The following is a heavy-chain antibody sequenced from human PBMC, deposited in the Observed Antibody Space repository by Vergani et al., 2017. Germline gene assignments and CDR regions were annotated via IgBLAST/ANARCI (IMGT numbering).Heavy chain of an antibody. J-gene: IGHJ4*02. CDR3: AKAKGPHCSGGSCYSREKALDY. CDR2: IYYSGST. CDR1: GGSISSHY. V-gene: IGHV4-59*11. Sequence: QVQLQESGPGLVKPSETLSLTCTVSGGSISSHYWSWIRQPPGKGLEWIGYIYYSGSTNYNPSLKSRVTISVDTSKNQFSLKLSSVTAADTAVYYCAKAKGPHCSGGSCYSREKALDYWGQGTLVTVSS. D-gene: IGHD2-15*01.